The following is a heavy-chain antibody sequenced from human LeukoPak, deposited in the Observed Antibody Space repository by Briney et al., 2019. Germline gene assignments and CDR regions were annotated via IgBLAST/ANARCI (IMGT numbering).Heavy chain of an antibody. Sequence: SETLSLTCDVSGGSITNDNWWSWVRQSPGRGLEWIGEMHHNGITTYNPSLRGRVTMSVDKSKNQFSLRLTSVTAADTAVYYCASGPDSSGYYYLSYFDYWGQGTLVTVSS. D-gene: IGHD3-22*01. CDR2: MHHNGIT. CDR1: GGSITNDNW. J-gene: IGHJ4*02. V-gene: IGHV4-4*02. CDR3: ASGPDSSGYYYLSYFDY.